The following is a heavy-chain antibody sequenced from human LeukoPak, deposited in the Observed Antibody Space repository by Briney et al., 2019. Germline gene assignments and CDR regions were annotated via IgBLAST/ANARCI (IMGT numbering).Heavy chain of an antibody. J-gene: IGHJ4*02. CDR3: ARRLDPGIAVAGTGWDY. V-gene: IGHV3-7*01. CDR1: GFTFSSYW. CDR2: IKQDGSEK. D-gene: IGHD6-19*01. Sequence: PGGSLRLSYAASGFTFSSYWMSWVRQAPGKGLEWVANIKQDGSEKYYVDSVKGRFTISRDNAKNSLYLQMNSLRAEDTAVYYCARRLDPGIAVAGTGWDYWGQGTLVTVSS.